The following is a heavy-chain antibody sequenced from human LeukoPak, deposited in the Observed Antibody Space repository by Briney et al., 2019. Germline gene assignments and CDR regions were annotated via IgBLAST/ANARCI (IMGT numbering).Heavy chain of an antibody. J-gene: IGHJ3*02. V-gene: IGHV5-51*01. CDR2: IYPGDSDT. D-gene: IGHD6-19*01. CDR3: ARTGYSSGWYGCFDS. CDR1: EYSFTTYW. Sequence: GESLKISGKGSEYSFTTYWISWVRQMPGKGLEWMGIIYPGDSDTRYSPSFQGQVTISADKSISTAYLQWSTLKASDTAMYYCARTGYSSGWYGCFDSGGQGTLVTVSS.